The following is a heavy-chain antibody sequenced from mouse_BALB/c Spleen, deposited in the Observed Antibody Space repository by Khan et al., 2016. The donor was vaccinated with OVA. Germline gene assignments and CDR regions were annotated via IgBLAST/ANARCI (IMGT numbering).Heavy chain of an antibody. V-gene: IGHV3-2*02. D-gene: IGHD2-4*01. CDR2: ISYIGST. CDR3: ALLRPSWFPY. CDR1: GYSITSDYA. J-gene: IGHJ3*01. Sequence: QLEESGPGLVKPSQSLSLTCTVTGYSITSDYAWNWIRQFPGNKLEWMGYISYIGSTNYNPSLKSLISITRDTSKNRFFLQLNSVATVDTATYYCALLRPSWFPYWCPGTLVTVSA.